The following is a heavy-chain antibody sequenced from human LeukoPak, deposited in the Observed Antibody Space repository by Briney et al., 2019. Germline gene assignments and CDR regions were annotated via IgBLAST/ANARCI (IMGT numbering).Heavy chain of an antibody. J-gene: IGHJ4*02. Sequence: SETLSLTCTVSGGSISSYYWSWIRQPPGKGLEWIGYIYTTGTTNYSPSLKSRVTISVDTSKNQFSLKLSSVTAADTAVYYCARHGGYSSSAAYWGQGTLVTVSS. CDR3: ARHGGYSSSAAY. CDR2: IYTTGTT. CDR1: GGSISSYY. D-gene: IGHD6-6*01. V-gene: IGHV4-4*09.